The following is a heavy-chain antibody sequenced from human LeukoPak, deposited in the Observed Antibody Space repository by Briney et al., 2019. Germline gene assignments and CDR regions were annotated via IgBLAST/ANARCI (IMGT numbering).Heavy chain of an antibody. V-gene: IGHV4-34*01. CDR2: INQSGST. J-gene: IGHJ4*02. CDR3: ARHYGP. D-gene: IGHD3-16*01. CDR1: GESITTYY. Sequence: SETLSLTCVVYGESITTYYWSWIRQSPGKGLEWIGEINQSGSTNYNSSLESRVTISVDTSKNQFSLKLNSVTATDTAVYYCARHYGPWGQGTLVTVSS.